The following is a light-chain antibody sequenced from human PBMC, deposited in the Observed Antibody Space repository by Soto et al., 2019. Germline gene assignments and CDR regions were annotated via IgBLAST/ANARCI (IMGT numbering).Light chain of an antibody. V-gene: IGLV2-8*01. CDR3: SSYTGGSILDV. CDR1: SSDVGAYNY. Sequence: QSVLTQPPSASGSPGQSVTISCTGTSSDVGAYNYVSWYQQHPGKAPKLLIHEVTKRPSGVPDRFSGSKSGNTASLTVSGLRAEDEADYYCSSYTGGSILDVFGTGTKLTVL. CDR2: EVT. J-gene: IGLJ1*01.